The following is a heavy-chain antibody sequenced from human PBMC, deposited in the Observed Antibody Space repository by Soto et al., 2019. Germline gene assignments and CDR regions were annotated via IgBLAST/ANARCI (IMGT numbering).Heavy chain of an antibody. Sequence: SETLSLTCSVLDDSISDSRYYWGWIRQSPEKGLEWIGSISHDGHAYYNPPLKSRVTLFADTSRNQFSLKMKSVTVADTALYFCARQVYGDYLGGNWFDPCGQGVPVTVCS. CDR2: ISHDGHA. D-gene: IGHD4-17*01. CDR1: DDSISDSRYY. V-gene: IGHV4-39*01. CDR3: ARQVYGDYLGGNWFDP. J-gene: IGHJ5*02.